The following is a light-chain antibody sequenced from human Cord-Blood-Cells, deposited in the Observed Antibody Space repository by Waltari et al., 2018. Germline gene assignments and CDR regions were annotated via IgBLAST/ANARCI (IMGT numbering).Light chain of an antibody. Sequence: EIVLTQSPGTLSLSPGERATLSCRASQSVSSSYLAWYQQKPGQAPRPLIYGAASRATGIPDRFSGSGSGTDSTLTISRLEPEDFAVYYCQQYGSSPTFGQGTKVEIK. J-gene: IGKJ1*01. V-gene: IGKV3-20*01. CDR2: GAA. CDR3: QQYGSSPT. CDR1: QSVSSSY.